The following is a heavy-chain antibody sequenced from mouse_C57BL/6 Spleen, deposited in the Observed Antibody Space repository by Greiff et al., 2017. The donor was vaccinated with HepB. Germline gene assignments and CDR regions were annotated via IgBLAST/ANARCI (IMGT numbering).Heavy chain of an antibody. CDR2: ISSGSSTT. D-gene: IGHD2-2*01. CDR1: GFTFSDYG. J-gene: IGHJ4*01. Sequence: EVKLLESGGGLVKPGGSLKLSCAASGFTFSDYGMHWVRQAPEKGLEWVAYISSGSSTTYYADTVKGRFTISRDNAKNTLFLQMTSLRSEDTAVYYYARRLCYGYDADYAMDYWGQGTSVTVSS. CDR3: ARRLCYGYDADYAMDY. V-gene: IGHV5-17*01.